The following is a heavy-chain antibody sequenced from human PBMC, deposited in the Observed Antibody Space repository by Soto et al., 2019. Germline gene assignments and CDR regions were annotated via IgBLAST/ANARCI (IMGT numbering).Heavy chain of an antibody. CDR1: GLIVTNNY. D-gene: IGHD6-6*01. V-gene: IGHV3-53*01. Sequence: GGSLRLSCSVSGLIVTNNYITWVRQAPGKGLEWVSIIYAGGNTFYADSVKGRFTISRDRLKNTVYLQMSSLRTEDTAMYYCASRSTIADRLGWSWFDPWGQGNLVTVSS. CDR2: IYAGGNT. CDR3: ASRSTIADRLGWSWFDP. J-gene: IGHJ5*02.